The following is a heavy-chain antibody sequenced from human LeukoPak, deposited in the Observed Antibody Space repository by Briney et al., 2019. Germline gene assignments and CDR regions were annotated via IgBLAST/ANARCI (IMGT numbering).Heavy chain of an antibody. Sequence: SETLSLTCTVSGGSISGYYWSWVRQPPGKGLEWVGFIYYSGNTNYNPSLKSRVTISVDTPKNQFSLRLTSVTAADTAVYYCAIVDHWSAYRYFFDYWGQGTLVTVSS. D-gene: IGHD3-3*01. V-gene: IGHV4-59*01. CDR3: AIVDHWSAYRYFFDY. CDR2: IYYSGNT. J-gene: IGHJ4*02. CDR1: GGSISGYY.